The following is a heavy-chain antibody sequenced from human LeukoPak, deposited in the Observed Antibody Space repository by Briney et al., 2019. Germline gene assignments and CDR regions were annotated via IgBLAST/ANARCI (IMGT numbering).Heavy chain of an antibody. CDR1: GGSISNTEHY. Sequence: SETLSLTCSVSGGSISNTEHYWAWIRQSAGRGLEWIGSIYYSGSTYYSPSLKSRVTISVDTSKNQFSLKLSSVTAADTAVYYCARGRRYSGSHGFDPWGQGTLVTVSS. CDR3: ARGRRYSGSHGFDP. V-gene: IGHV4-39*07. D-gene: IGHD5-12*01. CDR2: IYYSGST. J-gene: IGHJ5*02.